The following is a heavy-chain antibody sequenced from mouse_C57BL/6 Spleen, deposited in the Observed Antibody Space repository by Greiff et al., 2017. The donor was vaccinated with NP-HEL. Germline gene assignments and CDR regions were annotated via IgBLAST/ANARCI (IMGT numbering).Heavy chain of an antibody. CDR1: GYTFTSYW. Sequence: QVHVKQPGAELVKPGASVKLSCKASGYTFTSYWMHWVKQRPGQGLEWIGMIHPNSGSTNYNEKFKSKATLTVDKSSSTAYMQLSSLTSEDSAVYYCARSLGRSYWYFDVWGTGTTVTVSS. J-gene: IGHJ1*03. CDR2: IHPNSGST. V-gene: IGHV1-64*01. CDR3: ARSLGRSYWYFDV. D-gene: IGHD4-1*01.